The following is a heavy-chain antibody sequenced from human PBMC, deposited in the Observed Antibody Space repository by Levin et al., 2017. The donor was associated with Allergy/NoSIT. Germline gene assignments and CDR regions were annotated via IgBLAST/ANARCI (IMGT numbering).Heavy chain of an antibody. CDR2: ISNSGNT. Sequence: PGGSLRLSCSVSSGSISNYHWSWIRQSPAEGLEWIGHISNSGNTNYNPSLTSRVTISLDTSKSQISLRLSTVTAADTAVYYCARHVYVDGSPFDHWGQGTLVAVSS. D-gene: IGHD2-8*01. J-gene: IGHJ4*02. V-gene: IGHV4-59*08. CDR1: SGSISNYH. CDR3: ARHVYVDGSPFDH.